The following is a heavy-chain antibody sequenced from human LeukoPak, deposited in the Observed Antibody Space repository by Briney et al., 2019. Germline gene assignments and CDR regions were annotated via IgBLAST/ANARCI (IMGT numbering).Heavy chain of an antibody. CDR1: GGSLSSGGYS. CDR2: IYHSGST. V-gene: IGHV4-30-2*01. CDR3: AREPPMAYFDY. D-gene: IGHD5-24*01. J-gene: IGHJ4*02. Sequence: SETLSLTCAVSGGSLSSGGYSWSWIRQPPGKGLEWIGYIYHSGSTYYNPSLKSRVTISVDRSKNQFSLKLSSVTAADTAVYYCAREPPMAYFDYWGQGTLVTVSS.